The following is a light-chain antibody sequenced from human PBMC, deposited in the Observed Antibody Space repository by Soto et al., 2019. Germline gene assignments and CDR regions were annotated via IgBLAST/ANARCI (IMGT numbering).Light chain of an antibody. Sequence: EIVVTQSPGTLSLSTGERATLSCRASQSVSSSYLAWYQQKPGQAPRLLIYGASSRATGIPDRFSGSGSGTDFTLTISRLEPEDFAGYYCQQYGSSPPYTFGQGNKLQIK. V-gene: IGKV3-20*01. CDR1: QSVSSSY. CDR3: QQYGSSPPYT. J-gene: IGKJ2*01. CDR2: GAS.